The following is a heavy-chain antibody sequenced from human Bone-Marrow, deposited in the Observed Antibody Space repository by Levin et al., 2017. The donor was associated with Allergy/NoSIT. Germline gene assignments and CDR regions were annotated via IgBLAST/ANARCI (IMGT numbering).Heavy chain of an antibody. J-gene: IGHJ4*02. CDR2: ISYDETDK. V-gene: IGHV3-30*18. CDR1: GFTFSSYG. CDR3: AKVARRSGYYYISWTNYFDS. D-gene: IGHD3-22*01. Sequence: GGSLRLSCAASGFTFSSYGMHWVRQAPGKGLEWVAVISYDETDKYYADSVKGRFTISRDNFKNTLYLQMNSLRAEDTAVYYCAKVARRSGYYYISWTNYFDSWGQGTLVTVSS.